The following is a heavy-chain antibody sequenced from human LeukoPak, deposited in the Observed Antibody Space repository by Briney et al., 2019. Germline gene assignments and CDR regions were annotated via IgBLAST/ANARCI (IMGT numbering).Heavy chain of an antibody. J-gene: IGHJ4*02. CDR1: GYTFTGYY. CDR3: ARVAWGTRGRYYDSSGGSFDY. D-gene: IGHD3-22*01. V-gene: IGHV1-2*02. Sequence: ASVKVSCKASGYTFTGYYMHWVRQAPGQGLEWMGWINPNSGGTNYAQKFQGRVTMTRDTSISTACMELSRLRSDDTAVYYCARVAWGTRGRYYDSSGGSFDYWGQGALVTVSS. CDR2: INPNSGGT.